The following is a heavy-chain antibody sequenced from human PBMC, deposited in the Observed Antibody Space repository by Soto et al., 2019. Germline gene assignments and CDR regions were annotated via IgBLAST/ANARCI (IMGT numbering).Heavy chain of an antibody. CDR2: IYSGGST. D-gene: IGHD5-12*01. CDR1: GFTVSSNY. Sequence: EVQLVESGGGLVQPGGSLRLSCAASGFTVSSNYMIWVRQAPGKGLEWVSVIYSGGSTYYADSVKGRFTISRDNSKNTLYLQMNNLRAEDTAVYYWARSSDSGYDYYYYYYMDVWGKGTTVTVS. J-gene: IGHJ6*03. CDR3: ARSSDSGYDYYYYYYMDV. V-gene: IGHV3-66*01.